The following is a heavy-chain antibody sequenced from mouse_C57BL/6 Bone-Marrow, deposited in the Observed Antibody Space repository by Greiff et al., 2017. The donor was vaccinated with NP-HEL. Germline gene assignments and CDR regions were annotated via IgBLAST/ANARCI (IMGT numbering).Heavy chain of an antibody. CDR1: GYTFTDYY. J-gene: IGHJ3*01. D-gene: IGHD2-3*01. V-gene: IGHV1-26*01. CDR2: INPNNGGT. CDR3: ARFNDGYYGFAY. Sequence: EVQLQQSGPELVKPGASVKISCKASGYTFTDYYMNWVKQSHGKSLEWIGDINPNNGGTSYNQQFKGTATLTVDKSSSTAYMELRSLTSEDSAVYDCARFNDGYYGFAYWGQGTLVTVSA.